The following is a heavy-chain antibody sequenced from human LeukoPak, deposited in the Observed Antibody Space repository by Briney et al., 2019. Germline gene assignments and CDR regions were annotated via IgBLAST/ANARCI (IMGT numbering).Heavy chain of an antibody. V-gene: IGHV3-9*01. J-gene: IGHJ6*04. CDR1: GFTFDDYA. Sequence: GGSLRLSCAASGFTFDDYAMHWVRHAPGKGLEWVSGISWNSGHIGYADSVKGRFTISRDNAKNSLYLQMNSLRAEDTAVYYCAELSITMIGGVWGKGTTVTISS. CDR3: AELSITMIGGV. CDR2: ISWNSGHI. D-gene: IGHD3-10*02.